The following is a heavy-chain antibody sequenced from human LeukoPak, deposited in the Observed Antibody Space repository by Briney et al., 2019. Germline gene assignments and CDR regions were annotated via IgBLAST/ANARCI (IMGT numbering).Heavy chain of an antibody. D-gene: IGHD1-26*01. J-gene: IGHJ4*02. V-gene: IGHV3-15*01. CDR3: ATQLRWERLQGDN. CDR1: GFTFSDAW. CDR2: VKSKADGETT. Sequence: GGSLRLSCAASGFTFSDAWMSWVRQAPGKGLEWVGRVKSKADGETTHYAASVQGRFTVSRDDSKNTLYLHMNSLKAKDTAVYYCATQLRWERLQGDNWGQGTLVTVSS.